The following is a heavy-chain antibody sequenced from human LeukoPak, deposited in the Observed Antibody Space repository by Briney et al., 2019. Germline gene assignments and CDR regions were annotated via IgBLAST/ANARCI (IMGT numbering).Heavy chain of an antibody. Sequence: GGSLRLSCAASGFTFSSYAMSWVRQAPGKGLERVSAISGSGGSTYYADSVKGRFTISRDNSKNTLYLQMNSLRVEDTAVYYCAKVGGTIVVVIGDAFDIWGQGTMVTVSS. V-gene: IGHV3-23*01. D-gene: IGHD3-22*01. CDR1: GFTFSSYA. CDR3: AKVGGTIVVVIGDAFDI. J-gene: IGHJ3*02. CDR2: ISGSGGST.